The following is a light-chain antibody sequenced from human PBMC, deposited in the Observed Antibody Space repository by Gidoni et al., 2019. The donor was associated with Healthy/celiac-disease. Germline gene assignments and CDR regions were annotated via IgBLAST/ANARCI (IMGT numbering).Light chain of an antibody. CDR2: DAS. CDR1: QSISSW. CDR3: QQYNSYSPT. V-gene: IGKV1-5*01. Sequence: IQLTQPPSSLSASVGDRVTITCRASQSISSWLAWYQQKPGKAPKLLIYDASSLESGVPSRFSGSGSGTEFTLTISSLQPDDFATYYCQQYNSYSPTFGGGTKVEIK. J-gene: IGKJ4*01.